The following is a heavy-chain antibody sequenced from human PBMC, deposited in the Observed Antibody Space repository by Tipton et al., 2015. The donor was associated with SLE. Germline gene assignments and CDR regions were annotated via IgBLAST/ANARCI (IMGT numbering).Heavy chain of an antibody. CDR3: AREFLNPVTTVHYYFDL. V-gene: IGHV4-4*07. D-gene: IGHD4-11*01. J-gene: IGHJ2*01. CDR1: GGSIGTYY. CDR2: ISTTGLS. Sequence: TLSLTCTVSGGSIGTYYWSWIRQPAGKGLEWIGRISTTGLSNYNHSLKSRVSMSIDTSENQFSLKLISVTAADTAVYYCAREFLNPVTTVHYYFDLWGRGTLVTVSS.